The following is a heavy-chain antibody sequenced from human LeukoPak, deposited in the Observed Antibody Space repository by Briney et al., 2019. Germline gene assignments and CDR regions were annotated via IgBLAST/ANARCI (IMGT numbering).Heavy chain of an antibody. J-gene: IGHJ4*02. CDR2: IIPILGIA. V-gene: IGHV1-69*04. CDR1: GGTFSSYA. CDR3: ASKVGQRVDY. Sequence: SVKVSCKASGGTFSSYAISWVRQAPGQGLEWMGRIIPILGIANYAQKFQGRVTITADKSTSTAHMELSSLRSEDTAVYYCASKVGQRVDYWGQGTLVTVSS. D-gene: IGHD6-25*01.